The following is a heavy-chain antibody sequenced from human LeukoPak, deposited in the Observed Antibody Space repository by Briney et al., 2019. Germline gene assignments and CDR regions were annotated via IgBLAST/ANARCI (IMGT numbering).Heavy chain of an antibody. CDR1: GFTVSSNY. D-gene: IGHD3-22*01. CDR3: ARGRGYYYDSSALGAFDF. J-gene: IGHJ3*01. V-gene: IGHV3-53*01. Sequence: GGSLRLSCAASGFTVSSNYMSWVRQAPGKGLEWVSVIYSDDSTYYADSGKGRFTISRGNSKNTVHLQMNNLRAEDTAVYYCARGRGYYYDSSALGAFDFWGQGTMVTVSS. CDR2: IYSDDST.